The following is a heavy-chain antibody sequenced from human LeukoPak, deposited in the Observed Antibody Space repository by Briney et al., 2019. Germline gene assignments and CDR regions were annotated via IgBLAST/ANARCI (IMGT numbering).Heavy chain of an antibody. J-gene: IGHJ5*02. D-gene: IGHD3-16*01. CDR2: ISSSSSYI. CDR1: GFTFIKYW. V-gene: IGHV3-21*01. CDR3: AREGGDP. Sequence: GGSLRLSCGASGFTFIKYWMTWVRQAPGKGLEWVTSISSSSSYIYYADSVKGRFPISRDNAQNSLYLQMNSQRAEDTAVYYCAREGGDPWGQGTLVTVSS.